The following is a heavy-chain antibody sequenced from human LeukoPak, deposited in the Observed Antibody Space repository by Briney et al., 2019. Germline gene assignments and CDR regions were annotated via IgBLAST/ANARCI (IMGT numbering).Heavy chain of an antibody. D-gene: IGHD3-3*01. V-gene: IGHV3-15*01. CDR3: TWSGLKIES. Sequence: GSLRLSCAASGFTFSTAWMSWVRQPPRKGLEWVAQIKTETDGATTDYAAPVKGRFTISRDESKKMLFLQMNSLKTEDTALYYCTWSGLKIESWGQGTLVTVSS. CDR1: GFTFSTAW. J-gene: IGHJ4*02. CDR2: IKTETDGATT.